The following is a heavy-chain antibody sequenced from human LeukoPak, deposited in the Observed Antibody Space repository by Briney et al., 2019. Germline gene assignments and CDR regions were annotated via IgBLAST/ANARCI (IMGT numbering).Heavy chain of an antibody. CDR1: GYTFTSYD. V-gene: IGHV1-2*02. J-gene: IGHJ4*02. CDR2: INPNSGGT. Sequence: ASVKVSCKASGYTFTSYDINWVRQAPGQGLEWMGWINPNSGGTNYAQKFQGRVTMTRDTSISTAYMELSRLRSDDTAVYYCATYYYGSGSYYSGYYFDYWGQGTLVTVSS. D-gene: IGHD3-10*01. CDR3: ATYYYGSGSYYSGYYFDY.